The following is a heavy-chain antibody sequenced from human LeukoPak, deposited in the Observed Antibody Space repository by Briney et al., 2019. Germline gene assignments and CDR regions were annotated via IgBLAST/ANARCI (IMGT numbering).Heavy chain of an antibody. J-gene: IGHJ4*02. D-gene: IGHD3-22*01. Sequence: SETLSLTCTVSGGSISSNSYYWGWVRQPPGKGLEWIGSIHYTGSTYYNPSLKSRLTISVDTSRNQFSLRLSSVTAADTAVYYCARAYYDTSSYGLDYWGQGILVTVSS. CDR3: ARAYYDTSSYGLDY. V-gene: IGHV4-39*02. CDR1: GGSISSNSYY. CDR2: IHYTGST.